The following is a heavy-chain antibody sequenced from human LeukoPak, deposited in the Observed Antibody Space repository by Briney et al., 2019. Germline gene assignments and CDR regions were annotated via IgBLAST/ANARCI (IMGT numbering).Heavy chain of an antibody. CDR2: MKPNSGKT. D-gene: IGHD3-3*01. Sequence: ASVKVSCTASGYTFTSYEINWVRQATGQGLGWMGWMKPNSGKTGYAQKFQGRVTMTRDIAISTAYMQLSSLRSEDTAGYYSTRSSPGGYDFWSSYPLRYYFDYWGQGTLVTVSS. V-gene: IGHV1-8*01. J-gene: IGHJ4*02. CDR3: TRSSPGGYDFWSSYPLRYYFDY. CDR1: GYTFTSYE.